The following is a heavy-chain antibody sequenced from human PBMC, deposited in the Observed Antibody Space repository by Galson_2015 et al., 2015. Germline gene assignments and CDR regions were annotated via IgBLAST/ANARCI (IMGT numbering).Heavy chain of an antibody. Sequence: SVKVSCKASGYTFTSYGISWVRQAPGQGLEWMGWISAYNGNTNYAQKLQGRVTMTTDTSTSTAYMELRSLRSDDTAMYYCARPARLLRAFDIWGQGTMVTVSS. CDR3: ARPARLLRAFDI. D-gene: IGHD3-22*01. CDR1: GYTFTSYG. V-gene: IGHV1-18*01. CDR2: ISAYNGNT. J-gene: IGHJ3*02.